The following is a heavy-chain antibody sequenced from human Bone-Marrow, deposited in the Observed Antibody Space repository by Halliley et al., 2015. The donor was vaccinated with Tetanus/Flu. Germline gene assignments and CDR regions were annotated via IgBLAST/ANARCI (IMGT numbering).Heavy chain of an antibody. CDR2: GGST. CDR3: ARVRDCNGDGSGCYSFLDS. D-gene: IGHD2-15*01. V-gene: IGHV3-74*01. Sequence: GGSTNYADSVKGRFTISRDNAKSTLYLQMNSLRTEDTAVYYCARVRDCNGDGSGCYSFLDSWGQGTLVTVSS. J-gene: IGHJ4*02.